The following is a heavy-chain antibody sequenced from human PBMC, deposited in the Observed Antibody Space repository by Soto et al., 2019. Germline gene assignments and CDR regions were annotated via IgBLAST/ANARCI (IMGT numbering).Heavy chain of an antibody. D-gene: IGHD2-2*01. Sequence: GGSLRLSCAASGFTFSDYYMSWIRQAPGKGLEWVSYISSSGSTIYYADSWKGRFTISRDNAKNSLYLQMNSLRAEDTAVYYCATHVVVPAAFDYWGQGTLVTVSS. CDR3: ATHVVVPAAFDY. CDR1: GFTFSDYY. CDR2: ISSSGSTI. J-gene: IGHJ4*02. V-gene: IGHV3-11*01.